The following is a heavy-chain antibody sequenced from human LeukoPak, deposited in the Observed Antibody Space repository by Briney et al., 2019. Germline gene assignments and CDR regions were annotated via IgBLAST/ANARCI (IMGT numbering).Heavy chain of an antibody. CDR3: ARRLYYYYGMDV. J-gene: IGHJ6*02. CDR1: GGSISSYY. CDR2: IYYSGST. V-gene: IGHV4-59*08. Sequence: PSETLSLTCTVSGGSISSYYWSWIRQPPGKGLEWIGYIYYSGSTNYNPSLKSRVTISVDTSKNQFSLKLSSVTGADMAVYYCARRLYYYYGMDVWGQGTTVTVSS.